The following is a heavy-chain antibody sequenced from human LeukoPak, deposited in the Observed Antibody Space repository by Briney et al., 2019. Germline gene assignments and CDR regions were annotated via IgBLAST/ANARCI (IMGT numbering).Heavy chain of an antibody. V-gene: IGHV3-33*01. J-gene: IGHJ4*02. Sequence: PGRSLRLSCAASGFTLSTHGMHWVRQAPGKGLEWVAVIWYDGSKKYYADSVKGRFTISRDNSKNTLYLQMNSLRAEDTAVYYCARDPEYSTSSVDYWGQGTLVTVPS. CDR3: ARDPEYSTSSVDY. CDR1: GFTLSTHG. D-gene: IGHD6-6*01. CDR2: IWYDGSKK.